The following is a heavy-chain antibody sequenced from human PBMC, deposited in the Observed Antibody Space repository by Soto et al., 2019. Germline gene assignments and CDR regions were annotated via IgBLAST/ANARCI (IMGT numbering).Heavy chain of an antibody. V-gene: IGHV3-23*01. Sequence: EVQLLESGGGLVQPGGSLRLSCAASGFTFSSYAMSWVRQAPGKGLEWVSAISGSGGITYYADSVKGRFTISRDHYKNTLYLQMNSLRAEDTAVYYCAKPNYDMLTGYLYYYYYMDVWGKGTKVTVSS. J-gene: IGHJ6*03. CDR2: ISGSGGIT. CDR3: AKPNYDMLTGYLYYYYYMDV. CDR1: GFTFSSYA. D-gene: IGHD3-9*01.